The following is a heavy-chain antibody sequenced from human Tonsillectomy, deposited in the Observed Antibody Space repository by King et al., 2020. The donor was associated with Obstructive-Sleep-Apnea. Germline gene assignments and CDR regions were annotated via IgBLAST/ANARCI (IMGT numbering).Heavy chain of an antibody. D-gene: IGHD3-22*01. CDR3: VKGGYYYDSSGYSLMGDY. Sequence: VQLVESGGGLVQPGGSLRLSCSASGFTLSIFSLHWVRQAPGKGLKYVSGFTVNGDNTFNADCVKDRLNITRDNSKNTLYLQMRSLRLEETAVYYCVKGGYYYDSSGYSLMGDYWGQGTLVTVSS. V-gene: IGHV3-64D*06. J-gene: IGHJ4*02. CDR2: FTVNGDNT. CDR1: GFTLSIFS.